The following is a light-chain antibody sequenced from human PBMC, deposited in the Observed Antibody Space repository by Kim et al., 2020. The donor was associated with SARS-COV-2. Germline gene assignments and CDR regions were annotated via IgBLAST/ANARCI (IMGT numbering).Light chain of an antibody. CDR3: SSYTSTSTLV. CDR1: TSDFGGYNY. CDR2: EVN. J-gene: IGLJ1*01. Sequence: QSALTQPASVSGSPGQSNTISCTGTTSDFGGYNYVSWYQQHPGKAPKLIIYEVNDRPPGVSNRFSGYKSGNTASLTISGLQAEDEADYYRSSYTSTSTLVFGTGTKVTVL. V-gene: IGLV2-14*01.